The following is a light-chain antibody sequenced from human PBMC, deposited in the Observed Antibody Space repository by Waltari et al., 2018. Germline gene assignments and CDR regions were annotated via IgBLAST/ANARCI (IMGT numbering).Light chain of an antibody. V-gene: IGLV10-54*04. CDR3: SAWDKDLVAVV. CDR2: RSD. Sequence: QAGLIQPPSVSRALGQTATLTCAGNRNNVGNQGVAWLQQHQGHPPKLLSYRSDNRPSGIAERFSASRSGNTASLTITGLQAADEADYYCSAWDKDLVAVVFGGGTKLTVL. J-gene: IGLJ3*02. CDR1: RNNVGNQG.